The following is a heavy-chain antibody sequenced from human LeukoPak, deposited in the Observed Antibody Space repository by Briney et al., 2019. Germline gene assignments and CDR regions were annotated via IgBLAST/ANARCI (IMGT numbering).Heavy chain of an antibody. CDR3: AKDPTYYDFWSGLGGDDY. V-gene: IGHV3-23*01. CDR2: ISGSGGST. J-gene: IGHJ4*02. CDR1: GFTFSSYA. D-gene: IGHD3-3*01. Sequence: GGSLGLSCAASGFTFSSYAMSWVRQAPGKGLEWVSAISGSGGSTYYADSVKGRFTISRDNSKNTLYLQMNSLRAEDTAVYYCAKDPTYYDFWSGLGGDDYWGQGTLVTVSS.